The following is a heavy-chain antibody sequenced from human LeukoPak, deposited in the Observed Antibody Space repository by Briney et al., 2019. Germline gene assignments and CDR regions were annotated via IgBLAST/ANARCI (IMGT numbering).Heavy chain of an antibody. CDR3: ARHRYCSGGSCYGIDY. D-gene: IGHD2-15*01. CDR2: IYPGDSDT. CDR1: GYSFTTYW. V-gene: IGHV5-51*01. J-gene: IGHJ4*02. Sequence: GESLKISCKGSGYSFTTYWIGWVRQMPGKGLEWMGIIYPGDSDTRYSPSFQGQVTISADKSISTAYLQWSGLKASDTAMYYCARHRYCSGGSCYGIDYWGQGTLVTVPS.